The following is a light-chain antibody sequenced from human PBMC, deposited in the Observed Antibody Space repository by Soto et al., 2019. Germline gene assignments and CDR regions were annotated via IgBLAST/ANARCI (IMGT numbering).Light chain of an antibody. CDR3: QQSSSIPIT. Sequence: DIQMTQSPSSLSASVGDRVTITCRASQSISTYLNWYQQKPGKAPKLLIYGASSLQGGVPSRFSGSGSVTDFTLTISSLQHEDFATYYCQQSSSIPITFGQGTRLEIK. V-gene: IGKV1-39*01. CDR1: QSISTY. CDR2: GAS. J-gene: IGKJ5*01.